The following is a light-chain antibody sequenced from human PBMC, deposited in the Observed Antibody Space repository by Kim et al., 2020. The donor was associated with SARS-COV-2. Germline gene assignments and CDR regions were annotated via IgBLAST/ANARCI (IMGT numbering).Light chain of an antibody. J-gene: IGKJ2*01. CDR2: RAS. CDR3: QQYDSGSG. CDR1: QSISSW. V-gene: IGKV1-5*03. Sequence: LSASVGDRVTITCRASQSISSWLAWYQQKPGKAPKLLIYRASYLESGVPSRFSGSGSGTEFTLTISSLQPDDFATYFCQQYDSGSGFGQGTKLEI.